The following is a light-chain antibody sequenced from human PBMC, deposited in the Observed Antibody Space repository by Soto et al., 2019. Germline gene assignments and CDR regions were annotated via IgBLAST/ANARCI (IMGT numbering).Light chain of an antibody. J-gene: IGLJ3*02. CDR1: SSDVGGYNY. V-gene: IGLV2-11*01. Sequence: QSALTQPRSVSGSPGQAVTISCTGTSSDVGGYNYVSWYQQHPGKAPKLMIYDVSKRPAGVPDRFYGSKSGNTASLTISGLQAEDEADYYCCSYAGSYSGVFGGGTKLPLL. CDR3: CSYAGSYSGV. CDR2: DVS.